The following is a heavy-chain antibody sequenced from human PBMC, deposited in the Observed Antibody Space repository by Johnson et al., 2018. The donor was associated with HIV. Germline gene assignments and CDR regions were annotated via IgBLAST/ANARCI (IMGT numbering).Heavy chain of an antibody. CDR3: ARAGAVGFDAFDI. J-gene: IGHJ3*02. D-gene: IGHD6-19*01. V-gene: IGHV3-66*01. CDR1: GFTVSSNY. CDR2: IYSGGST. Sequence: QLVESGGGLVQPGGSLRLSCAASGFTVSSNYMSWVRQAPGKGLEWVSVIYSGGSTYYADSVKGRFTISRDNSKNTLYLQMNSLRAEDTAVYYCARAGAVGFDAFDIWGQGTMVTVSS.